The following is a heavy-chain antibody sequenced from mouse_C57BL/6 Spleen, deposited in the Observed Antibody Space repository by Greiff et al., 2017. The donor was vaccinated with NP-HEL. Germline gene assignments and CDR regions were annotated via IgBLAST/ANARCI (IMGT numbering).Heavy chain of an antibody. CDR1: GFTFSDYY. CDR3: ARDDYGYDRGGFDY. J-gene: IGHJ2*01. V-gene: IGHV5-16*01. CDR2: INYVGSST. D-gene: IGHD2-2*01. Sequence: DVKLVESEGGLVQPGSSMKLSCTASGFTFSDYYMAWVRQVPEKGLEWVANINYVGSSTYYLDSLKSRFIISRDNAKNILYLQMSSLKAEDTATYYCARDDYGYDRGGFDYWGQGTTLTVSS.